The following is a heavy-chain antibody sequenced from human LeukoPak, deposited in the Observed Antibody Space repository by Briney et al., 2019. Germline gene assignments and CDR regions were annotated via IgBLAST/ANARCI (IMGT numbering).Heavy chain of an antibody. CDR3: ARDRAATSRWEVDHNYYMDV. V-gene: IGHV3-21*01. Sequence: TGGSLRLSCAASGFTFNTYTMNWVRQAPGKGLEWVSSITSSSTYIYYADSVKGRFTVSRDNAKNSLYLQMNSLRAEDMALYYCARDRAATSRWEVDHNYYMDVWGKGTTVTVSS. CDR1: GFTFNTYT. CDR2: ITSSSTYI. D-gene: IGHD1-26*01. J-gene: IGHJ6*03.